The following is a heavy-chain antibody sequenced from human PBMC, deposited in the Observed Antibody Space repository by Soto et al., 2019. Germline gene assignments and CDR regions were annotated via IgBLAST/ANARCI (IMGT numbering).Heavy chain of an antibody. CDR2: ISAYNGNT. CDR3: TRGVGLEPLDY. D-gene: IGHD3-3*01. Sequence: QVQLVQSGAEVKKPGASVKVSCKASVYNFTSYGISWVRQAPGHGLEWMGWISAYNGNTNYAQKLQGRGTTTTDTSTHTAYMELRSLTSDNTAVYYFTRGVGLEPLDYRGQGTLVTVSS. V-gene: IGHV1-18*01. J-gene: IGHJ4*02. CDR1: VYNFTSYG.